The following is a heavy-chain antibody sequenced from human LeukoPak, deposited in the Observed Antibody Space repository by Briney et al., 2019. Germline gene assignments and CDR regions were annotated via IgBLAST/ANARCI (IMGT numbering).Heavy chain of an antibody. V-gene: IGHV4-39*07. J-gene: IGHJ5*02. CDR3: ARDSIRVQTGTTP. D-gene: IGHD1-1*01. Sequence: SETLSLTCTVSGGSISSSIYYWGWIRQSPGKGLEWIGSIYYTGTTYYNPSLNYRVTISVDTSKNQFSLRLTSVTAADTAVYYCARDSIRVQTGTTPWGRGTLVTVSS. CDR2: IYYTGTT. CDR1: GGSISSSIYY.